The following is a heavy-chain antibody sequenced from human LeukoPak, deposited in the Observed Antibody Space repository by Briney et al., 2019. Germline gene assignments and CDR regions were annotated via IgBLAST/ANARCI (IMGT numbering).Heavy chain of an antibody. D-gene: IGHD6-6*01. Sequence: PSETLSLTCTVSGVSISTYYWNWIRQPPGKGLEWIGYIYHSGSTNYNPSLKSRVTISVDTSKNQFSLKLSSVTAADTAVYYCARAFSSSSFYFNYWGQGTLVTVSS. CDR2: IYHSGST. J-gene: IGHJ4*02. CDR1: GVSISTYY. CDR3: ARAFSSSSFYFNY. V-gene: IGHV4-59*01.